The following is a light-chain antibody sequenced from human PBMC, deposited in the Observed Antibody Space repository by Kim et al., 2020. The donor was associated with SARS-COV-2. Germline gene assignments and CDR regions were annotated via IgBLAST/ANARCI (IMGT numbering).Light chain of an antibody. J-gene: IGKJ1*01. Sequence: ASTGDRVTITCRASQGISSYLAWYQQKPGKAPKLLIYAASTLQSGVPSRFSGSGSGTDFTLTISCLQSEDFATYYCQQYYSYPWTYGQGTKVDIK. CDR1: QGISSY. V-gene: IGKV1-8*01. CDR3: QQYYSYPWT. CDR2: AAS.